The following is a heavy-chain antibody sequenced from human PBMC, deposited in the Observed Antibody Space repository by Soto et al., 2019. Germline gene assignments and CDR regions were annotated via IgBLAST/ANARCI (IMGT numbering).Heavy chain of an antibody. V-gene: IGHV1-2*04. J-gene: IGHJ4*02. D-gene: IGHD4-17*01. Sequence: GASVKVSCKASGYTFTGHYMHWVRQAPGQGLEWLGWINPKSGGTDYAQKFQGWVTMTRDASITTAYMELRSLRSDDTAVYYCARDRGMTTQDYWGQGTLVTVSS. CDR2: INPKSGGT. CDR1: GYTFTGHY. CDR3: ARDRGMTTQDY.